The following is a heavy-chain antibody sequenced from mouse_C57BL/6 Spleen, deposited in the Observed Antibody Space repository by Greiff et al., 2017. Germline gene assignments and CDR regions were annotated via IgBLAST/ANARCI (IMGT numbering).Heavy chain of an antibody. D-gene: IGHD6-1*01. Sequence: QVQLKESGPGLVQPSQSLSITCTVSGFSLTSYGVHWVRQSPGKGLEWLGVIWSGGSTDYNAAFISSLSISKDHSKSQVFFKMNSLQADDTAIYYCTRKGKRLQAWFAYWGQGTLVTVSA. CDR1: GFSLTSYG. CDR2: IWSGGST. J-gene: IGHJ3*01. CDR3: TRKGKRLQAWFAY. V-gene: IGHV2-2*01.